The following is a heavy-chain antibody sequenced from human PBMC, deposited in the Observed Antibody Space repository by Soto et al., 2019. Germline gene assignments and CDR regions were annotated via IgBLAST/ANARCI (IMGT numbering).Heavy chain of an antibody. Sequence: SETLSLTCAVFGGCFSGYYWSWIRQPPGKGLEWIGEINNSGSTNYNPTLKRRVTLSEDTSKNQSSRSLSAVTAADTAVYYCATSTGNSSSSNGLDPWGQETLVTVS. D-gene: IGHD6-13*01. CDR1: GGCFSGYY. J-gene: IGHJ5*02. V-gene: IGHV4-34*01. CDR2: INNSGST. CDR3: ATSTGNSSSSNGLDP.